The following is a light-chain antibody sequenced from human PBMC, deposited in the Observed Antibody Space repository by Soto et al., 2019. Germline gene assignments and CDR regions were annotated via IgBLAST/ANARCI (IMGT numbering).Light chain of an antibody. CDR3: QQRGVWPLT. CDR1: ERIYSAY. J-gene: IGKJ4*01. V-gene: IGKV3-20*01. CDR2: GTS. Sequence: EVVLTQSPGTLSLSRGERATLSCRASERIYSAYLGWYQQKPGQAPRLLIYGTSSRATGIPDRFSGSGSGTDFTLTISRLEPEDFALYFCQQRGVWPLTFGGGTKVDI.